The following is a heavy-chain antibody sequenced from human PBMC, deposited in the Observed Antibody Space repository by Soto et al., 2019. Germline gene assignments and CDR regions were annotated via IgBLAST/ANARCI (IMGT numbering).Heavy chain of an antibody. J-gene: IGHJ1*01. CDR3: ALAPAAHILH. D-gene: IGHD2-2*01. CDR1: GGSLSAYY. V-gene: IGHV4-34*01. Sequence: QVQLQQWGAGLLKPSETLSLTCAVYGGSLSAYYWSWIRQPPGKGLEWIGEINPSGTTNYNPPLKSRVTISVDTSKNQFSLKLSSVTAADTAVYHCALAPAAHILHWGQGTLVTVSS. CDR2: INPSGTT.